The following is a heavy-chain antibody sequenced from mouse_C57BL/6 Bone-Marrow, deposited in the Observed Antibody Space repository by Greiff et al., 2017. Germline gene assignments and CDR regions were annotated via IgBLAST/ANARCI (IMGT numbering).Heavy chain of an antibody. CDR1: GYTFTSYW. D-gene: IGHD2-12*01. J-gene: IGHJ2*01. CDR3: ARSYPDY. CDR2: IDPSASYT. V-gene: IGHV1-69*01. Sequence: QVQLQQPGAELVMPGASVKLSCKASGYTFTSYWMHWVKQRPGQGLEWIGEIDPSASYTNYNQKFKGKSTLTVDQSSSTAYMQLSSLTSEDSAVYYCARSYPDYWGQGTTLTVSS.